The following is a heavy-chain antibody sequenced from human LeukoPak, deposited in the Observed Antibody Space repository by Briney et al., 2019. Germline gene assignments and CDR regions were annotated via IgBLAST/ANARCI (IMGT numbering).Heavy chain of an antibody. V-gene: IGHV4-39*01. Sequence: SETLSLTCTVSGGSISSSSYYWGWIRQPPGKGLEWIGSIYYSGSTYYNPSLKSRVTISVDTSKNQFPLKLSSVTAADTAVYYCASYPLWFGELLPSSWGQGTLVTVSS. J-gene: IGHJ5*02. CDR2: IYYSGST. CDR1: GGSISSSSYY. CDR3: ASYPLWFGELLPSS. D-gene: IGHD3-10*01.